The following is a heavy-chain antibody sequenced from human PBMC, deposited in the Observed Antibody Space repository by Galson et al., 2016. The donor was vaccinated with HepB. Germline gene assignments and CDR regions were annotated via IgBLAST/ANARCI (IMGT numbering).Heavy chain of an antibody. CDR2: ISSSSRTI. Sequence: SLRLSCAASGFIFSDYDMNWVRRAPGKGLEWVSYISSSSRTIYYADSVKGRFTISRDNAKKSLYLQMNSLRAEDTAVYYCARDTLPPRTTVTASDYWGQGTPVTVSP. V-gene: IGHV3-48*01. CDR1: GFIFSDYD. CDR3: ARDTLPPRTTVTASDY. J-gene: IGHJ4*02. D-gene: IGHD4-17*01.